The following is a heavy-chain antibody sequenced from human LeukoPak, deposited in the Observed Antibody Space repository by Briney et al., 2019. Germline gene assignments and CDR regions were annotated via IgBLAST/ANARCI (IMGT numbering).Heavy chain of an antibody. CDR2: IYYSGTT. Sequence: KPSETLSLTCTVSGGSISSSRDYWAWLRQPPGKGLEWIANIYYSGTTYYNPSLKSRVTISLDTSKNQFSLKLSSVTAADTAIYYCARDFSSSSTVYYYYYMDVWGKGTTVTVSS. J-gene: IGHJ6*03. CDR3: ARDFSSSSTVYYYYYMDV. V-gene: IGHV4-39*07. CDR1: GGSISSSRDY. D-gene: IGHD6-6*01.